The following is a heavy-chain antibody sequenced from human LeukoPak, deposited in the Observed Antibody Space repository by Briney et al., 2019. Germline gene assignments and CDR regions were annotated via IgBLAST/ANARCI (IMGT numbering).Heavy chain of an antibody. D-gene: IGHD4-17*01. CDR3: ARQPAYGDPKRAFDI. Sequence: SETLSLTCTVSGGSISGYYWSWIRQPPGEGLEWIGYIYYTGSTDYNPSLKSRVTMSVDTSHNQFSLKLSSVTAADTAVYYCARQPAYGDPKRAFDIWAQGTMVTVSS. CDR2: IYYTGST. CDR1: GGSISGYY. V-gene: IGHV4-59*08. J-gene: IGHJ3*02.